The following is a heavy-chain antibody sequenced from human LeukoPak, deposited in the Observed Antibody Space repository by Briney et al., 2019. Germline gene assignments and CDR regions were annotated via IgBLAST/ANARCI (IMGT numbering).Heavy chain of an antibody. CDR2: VHLDGRT. CDR3: AREGGFYRPLDY. V-gene: IGHV4-4*02. D-gene: IGHD3-3*01. Sequence: SETLSLTCDVSGGSVTSTNWWTWVRQPPGKGLEWIGEVHLDGRTNYNPSLKSRLIMSVDLPENHISLKQASLTAADTAVYYCAREGGFYRPLDYSGQGTLVTVSS. J-gene: IGHJ4*02. CDR1: GGSVTSTNW.